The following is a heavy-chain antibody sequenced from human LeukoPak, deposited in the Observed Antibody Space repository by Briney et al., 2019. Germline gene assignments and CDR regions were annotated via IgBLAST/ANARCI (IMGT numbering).Heavy chain of an antibody. D-gene: IGHD4-17*01. CDR1: GYTLTSYG. CDR3: ARDVEQITVTSHNWFDS. V-gene: IGHV1-18*01. Sequence: ASVKVSRKVSGYTLTSYGISWVRQAPGQGLEWMGWINAYNGKTNYAQKLQGRVTMTTDTSTSTAYMELRSLRSDDTAVYYCARDVEQITVTSHNWFDSWGQGTLVTVSS. J-gene: IGHJ5*01. CDR2: INAYNGKT.